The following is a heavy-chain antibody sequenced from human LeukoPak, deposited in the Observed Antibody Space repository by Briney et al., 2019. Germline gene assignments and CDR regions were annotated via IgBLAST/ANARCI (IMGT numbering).Heavy chain of an antibody. Sequence: GASVKVSCKASGYTFGNYDINWVRQAPGQGLEWMGWMNPNSGDSGYAQKFQGRVTMTRDTSISTAYMELSGLRSEDTAVYYCARGHKDCSRIGCFTIYYYHGMDIWGQGTAVAVSS. CDR1: GYTFGNYD. CDR3: ARGHKDCSRIGCFTIYYYHGMDI. D-gene: IGHD2-2*01. J-gene: IGHJ6*02. CDR2: MNPNSGDS. V-gene: IGHV1-8*01.